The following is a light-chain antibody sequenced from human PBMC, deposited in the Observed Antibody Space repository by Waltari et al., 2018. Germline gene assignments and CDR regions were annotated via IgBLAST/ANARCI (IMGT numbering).Light chain of an antibody. CDR1: QRILSASNNKNY. Sequence: DIVMTQSPDSLAVSLGARATLNCESSQRILSASNNKNYIAWYQQKPGQPPKLLIHWASTRQSGVPDRFSASGSGTDFTLTISSLQAEDVAVYYCQQYSTVPVTFGGGTKVEIK. J-gene: IGKJ4*01. CDR2: WAS. V-gene: IGKV4-1*01. CDR3: QQYSTVPVT.